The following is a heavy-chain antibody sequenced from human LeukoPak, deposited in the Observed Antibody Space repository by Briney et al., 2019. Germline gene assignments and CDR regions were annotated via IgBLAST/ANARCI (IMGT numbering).Heavy chain of an antibody. D-gene: IGHD3-10*01. V-gene: IGHV3-7*03. CDR2: IKQDGSRK. Sequence: GGSLRLSCAASGFTLSTYWMSWVRQAPGKGLEWVANIKQDGSRKYYVDSVKGRFTISRDNSKNTLYLQMNSLRAEDTAVYYCAKDRSYYGSGSYWGPCDYWGQGTLVTVSS. CDR3: AKDRSYYGSGSYWGPCDY. CDR1: GFTLSTYW. J-gene: IGHJ4*02.